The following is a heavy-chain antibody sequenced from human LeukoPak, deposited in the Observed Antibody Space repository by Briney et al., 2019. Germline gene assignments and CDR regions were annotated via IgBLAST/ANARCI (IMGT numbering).Heavy chain of an antibody. D-gene: IGHD6-13*01. CDR1: GGSISSGGYS. Sequence: PSETLSLTCAVSGGSISSGGYSWSWIRQPPGKGLEWIGYIYYSGSTYYNPSLKSRVTISVDTSKNQFSLKLSSVTAADTAVYYCARGPYSSSWYRRLYYYYYMDVWGKGTTVTISS. J-gene: IGHJ6*03. CDR2: IYYSGST. CDR3: ARGPYSSSWYRRLYYYYYMDV. V-gene: IGHV4-30-4*07.